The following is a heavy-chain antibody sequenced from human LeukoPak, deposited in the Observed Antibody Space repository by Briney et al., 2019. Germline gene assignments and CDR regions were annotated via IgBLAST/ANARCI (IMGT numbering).Heavy chain of an antibody. CDR2: ISSRSTYI. CDR1: GVTFSSYS. V-gene: IGHV3-21*01. Sequence: RGSLRLSCAASGVTFSSYSMNWVRPAPGEGRGWGASISSRSTYIYYADSVKGRFTISRDNAKNSLYLQMNSLRAEDTAVYFCAKSTRAVMAMMDVWGKGTTVTVSS. D-gene: IGHD3-16*01. CDR3: AKSTRAVMAMMDV. J-gene: IGHJ6*04.